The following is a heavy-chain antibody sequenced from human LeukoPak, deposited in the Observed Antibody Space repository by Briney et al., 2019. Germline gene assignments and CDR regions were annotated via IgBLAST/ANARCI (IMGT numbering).Heavy chain of an antibody. J-gene: IGHJ4*02. V-gene: IGHV4-30-4*01. D-gene: IGHD1-26*01. CDR1: GGLISRIEYY. Sequence: SQTLSLTCTVSGGLISRIEYYWGCVRQSPVKGLEWLGHIYHTGTTLYSPHLNNRLTVSVDSSKHQFSLTLNSVTAADTAVYYCASVSVWELATHTGGSFDYWGRGILVTVSS. CDR3: ASVSVWELATHTGGSFDY. CDR2: IYHTGTT.